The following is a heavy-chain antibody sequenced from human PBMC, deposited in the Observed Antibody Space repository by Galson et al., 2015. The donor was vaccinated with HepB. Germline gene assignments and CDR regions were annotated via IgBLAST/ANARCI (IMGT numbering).Heavy chain of an antibody. CDR3: TTGGIYSGSYYFDS. CDR2: IIPVLDVI. Sequence: SVKVSCKASRGAFSSYAVNWVRQAPGQGLDNMGRIIPVLDVINYAQKFQGRVAFTADKSTSTAFMDLSSLSSDDTAIYYCTTGGIYSGSYYFDSWGQGTLVTVSS. CDR1: RGAFSSYA. D-gene: IGHD1-26*01. J-gene: IGHJ4*02. V-gene: IGHV1-69*04.